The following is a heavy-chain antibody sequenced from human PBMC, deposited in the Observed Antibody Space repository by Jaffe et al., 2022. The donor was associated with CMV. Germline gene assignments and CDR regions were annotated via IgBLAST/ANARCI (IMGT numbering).Heavy chain of an antibody. CDR1: GFTFSSYS. J-gene: IGHJ4*02. CDR2: ISSSSSYI. Sequence: EVQLVESGGGLVKPGGSLRLSCAASGFTFSSYSMNWVRQAPGKGLEWVSSISSSSSYIYYADSVKGRFTISRDNAKNSLYLQMNSLRAEDTAVYYCARGREYCSSTSCYTFDYWGQGTLVTVSS. D-gene: IGHD2-2*02. CDR3: ARGREYCSSTSCYTFDY. V-gene: IGHV3-21*01.